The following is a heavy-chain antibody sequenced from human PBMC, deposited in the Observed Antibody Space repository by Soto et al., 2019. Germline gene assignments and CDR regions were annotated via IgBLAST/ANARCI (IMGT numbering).Heavy chain of an antibody. D-gene: IGHD2-8*01. CDR3: AREVNVVALSDAFDI. J-gene: IGHJ3*02. CDR1: GDSISSDNYF. CDR2: ISNRGTP. V-gene: IGHV4-30-4*01. Sequence: QVQLQESGPGLVKPSQTLSLICTVSGDSISSDNYFWSWIRQPPGQGLERIGYISNRGTPYYNPSLKSRVTISLDTSKNRFSLDMYSVTAADTAVYYCAREVNVVALSDAFDIWGQGTMVTVSS.